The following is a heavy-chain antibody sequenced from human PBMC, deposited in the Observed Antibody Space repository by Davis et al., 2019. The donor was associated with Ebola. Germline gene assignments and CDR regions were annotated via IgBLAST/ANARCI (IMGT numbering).Heavy chain of an antibody. CDR3: ARHDFWSGFDY. V-gene: IGHV4-59*08. D-gene: IGHD3-3*01. CDR1: GRPLNNYY. CDR2: IFYNGMT. J-gene: IGHJ4*02. Sequence: SETLSLTCSVCGRPLNNYYWSWIRQPPGKGLEWIGYIFYNGMTSYSPSLKSRVTISVDTSQNHFSLNLKSVSVADSAVYFCARHDFWSGFDYWGQGALVTVSS.